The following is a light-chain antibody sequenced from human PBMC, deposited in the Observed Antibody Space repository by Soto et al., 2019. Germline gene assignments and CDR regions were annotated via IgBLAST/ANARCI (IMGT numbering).Light chain of an antibody. CDR3: QSYDSSLSGYV. Sequence: QSVLTQPPSVSGAPGQRVTISCTGSSSNIGAGYDVHWYQQLPGTAPKLLIYGNSNRPSGVVDRISGSKSGTSASLAITGLQAEDEADYYCQSYDSSLSGYVFGTGTKLPS. V-gene: IGLV1-40*01. J-gene: IGLJ1*01. CDR1: SSNIGAGYD. CDR2: GNS.